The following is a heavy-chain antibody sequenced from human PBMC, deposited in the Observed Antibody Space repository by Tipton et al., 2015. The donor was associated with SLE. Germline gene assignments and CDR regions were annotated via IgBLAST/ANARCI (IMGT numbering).Heavy chain of an antibody. D-gene: IGHD6-13*01. CDR2: INPSGGST. J-gene: IGHJ3*02. CDR3: ARDAVRQQLVMDAFDI. V-gene: IGHV1-46*01. Sequence: QSGPEVKKPGASVKVSCKAPGYTFTSYYMHWVRQAPGQGLEWMGIINPSGGSTTYAQKFQGRVTMTRDTSTSTAYMELSSLRSEDTAVYYCARDAVRQQLVMDAFDIWGQGTMVTVSS. CDR1: GYTFTSYY.